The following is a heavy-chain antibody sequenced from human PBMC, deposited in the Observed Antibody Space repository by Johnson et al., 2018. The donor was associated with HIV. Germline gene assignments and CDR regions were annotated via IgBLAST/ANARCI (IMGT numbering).Heavy chain of an antibody. V-gene: IGHV3-9*01. CDR2: ISWNSGNI. CDR1: GFTLNDYA. Sequence: PGRSLRLSCAASGFTLNDYAIHWVRQAPGKGLEWVSSISWNSGNIGYADSVKGRFTISRDNAKNSLYLQMNSLRAGDTAVYYCARVSSGGAFDIWGQGTMVTVSS. D-gene: IGHD3-22*01. CDR3: ARVSSGGAFDI. J-gene: IGHJ3*02.